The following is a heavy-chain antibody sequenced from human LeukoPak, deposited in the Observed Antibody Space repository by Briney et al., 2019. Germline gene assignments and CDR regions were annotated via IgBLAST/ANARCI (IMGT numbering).Heavy chain of an antibody. Sequence: PGGSLRLSCAASGFTVSSNYMSWVRQAPGKGLEWVSVIYSGGGTYYADSVKGRFTISRDNSKNTLYLQMNGLRAEDTAVYYCARGLDVSYFDYWGQGTLVTVSS. V-gene: IGHV3-53*01. CDR2: IYSGGGT. D-gene: IGHD2/OR15-2a*01. CDR3: ARGLDVSYFDY. J-gene: IGHJ4*02. CDR1: GFTVSSNY.